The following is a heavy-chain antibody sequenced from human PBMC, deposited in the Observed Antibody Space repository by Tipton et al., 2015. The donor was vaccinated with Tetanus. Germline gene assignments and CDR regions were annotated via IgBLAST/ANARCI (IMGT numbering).Heavy chain of an antibody. J-gene: IGHJ4*02. V-gene: IGHV1-18*01. Sequence: QSGAEVKKPGSSVKVSCKASGGTFSSYAISWVRQAPGQGLEWVGWISAYNGNTNYAQKLQGRVTMTTDTSTSTAYMELRSLRSDDTAVYYCARRLGYYDSSGYYYFDYWGQGTLVTVSS. D-gene: IGHD3-22*01. CDR1: GGTFSSYA. CDR2: ISAYNGNT. CDR3: ARRLGYYDSSGYYYFDY.